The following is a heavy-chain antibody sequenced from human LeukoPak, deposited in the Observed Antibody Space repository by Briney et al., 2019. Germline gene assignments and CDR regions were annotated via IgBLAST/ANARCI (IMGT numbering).Heavy chain of an antibody. D-gene: IGHD2-2*01. V-gene: IGHV4-34*01. Sequence: SGALCVSRAEDGGSFSGYYWSWIRQPLGKGVEWIWEINHSVGANYNTSLKSRVTLPVATSKNQFSLKLSCVTAADSAVYYCARTYCSSTSCGAGITVVYWGQRTLVTVSS. J-gene: IGHJ4*02. CDR3: ARTYCSSTSCGAGITVVY. CDR1: GGSFSGYY. CDR2: INHSVGA.